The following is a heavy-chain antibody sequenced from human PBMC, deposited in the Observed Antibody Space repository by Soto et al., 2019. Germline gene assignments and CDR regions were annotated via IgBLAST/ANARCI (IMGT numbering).Heavy chain of an antibody. J-gene: IGHJ5*02. V-gene: IGHV4-31*03. D-gene: IGHD4-17*01. CDR1: GGSISSGGYY. CDR3: AGGRGTVTTYNWFDP. CDR2: IYYSGST. Sequence: QVQLQESGPGLVKPSQTLSLTCTVSGGSISSGGYYWSWIRQHPGKGLEWIGYIYYSGSTYYNPSLRGRVTISVATSKSQCSLKLSSVTAADTAVYYCAGGRGTVTTYNWFDPWGQGTLVTVSS.